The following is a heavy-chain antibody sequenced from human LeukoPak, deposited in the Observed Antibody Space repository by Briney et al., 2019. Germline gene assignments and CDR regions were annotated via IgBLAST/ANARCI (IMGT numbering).Heavy chain of an antibody. D-gene: IGHD6-19*01. V-gene: IGHV3-30*02. CDR1: GFSFSSYY. J-gene: IGHJ4*02. CDR3: SIRAVASDFDY. Sequence: PGGSLRLSCAASGFSFSSYYMHWVRQAPGKGLEWVAIIRYDGNNKYYVDSVKRRFTISRDNSKNTLYLQMNGLRVEDTAVYSCSIRAVASDFDYWGQGTLVTVSS. CDR2: IRYDGNNK.